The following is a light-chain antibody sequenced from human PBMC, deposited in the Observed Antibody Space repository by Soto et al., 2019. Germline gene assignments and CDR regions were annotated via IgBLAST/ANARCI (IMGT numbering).Light chain of an antibody. CDR1: QYIHNY. CDR3: QQSNNYPWT. V-gene: IGKV1-5*03. CDR2: EAA. J-gene: IGKJ1*01. Sequence: DIQMTQSPSTLSASVGDRVTITCRASQYIHNYLAWYQQKPGEAPKLLIYEAANLESGVPSRFSGSGTGTEFTLPLSSLQPDDFATYYCQQSNNYPWTFGQGTRVEI.